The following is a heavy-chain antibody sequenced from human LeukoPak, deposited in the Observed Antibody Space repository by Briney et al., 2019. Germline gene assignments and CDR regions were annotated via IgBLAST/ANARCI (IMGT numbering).Heavy chain of an antibody. V-gene: IGHV4-34*01. Sequence: SETLSLTCAVYGGSFSGYYWSWIRQPPGKGLEWIGEINHSGSTNYNPSLKSRVTISVDTSKNQFSLKLSSVTAADTAVYYCARDTYNYGSSAYYFDYWGQGTLVTASS. J-gene: IGHJ4*02. D-gene: IGHD5-18*01. CDR3: ARDTYNYGSSAYYFDY. CDR1: GGSFSGYY. CDR2: INHSGST.